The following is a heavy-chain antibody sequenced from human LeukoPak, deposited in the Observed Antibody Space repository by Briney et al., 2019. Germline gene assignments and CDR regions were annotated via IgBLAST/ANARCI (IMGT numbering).Heavy chain of an antibody. CDR3: AKDICPVYYYDSSGYPDPAEYFQH. J-gene: IGHJ1*01. CDR1: GFTFRSYA. V-gene: IGHV3-21*04. Sequence: NPGGSLRLSCAASGFTFRSYAVNWVRQAPGKGLEWVSSISSSGTYIFYADSVRGRFTISRDNAKNSVFLQMNSLRAEDMALYYCAKDICPVYYYDSSGYPDPAEYFQHWGQGTLVTVSS. CDR2: ISSSGTYI. D-gene: IGHD3-22*01.